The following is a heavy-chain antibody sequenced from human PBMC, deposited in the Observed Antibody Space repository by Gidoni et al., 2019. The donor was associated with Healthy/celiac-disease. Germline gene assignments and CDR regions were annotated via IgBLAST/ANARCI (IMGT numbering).Heavy chain of an antibody. CDR3: ARDSRIQLWTSDY. D-gene: IGHD5-18*01. J-gene: IGHJ4*02. CDR2: ISAYNGNT. V-gene: IGHV1-18*01. Sequence: QVQLVQSGAEVTKPGAAVQVSCKASGYTFTSYGISWVRRARGKGLEWLGGISAYNGNTTYAQKLQGRVTMTTDTSTSTAYMELRSLRSDDTAVYYWARDSRIQLWTSDYWGQGTLVTVSS. CDR1: GYTFTSYG.